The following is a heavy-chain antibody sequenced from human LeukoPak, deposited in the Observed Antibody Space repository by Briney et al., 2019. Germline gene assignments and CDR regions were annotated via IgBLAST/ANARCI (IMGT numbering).Heavy chain of an antibody. D-gene: IGHD6-13*01. Sequence: SETLSLTCTVSGGSISSGGYYWSWIRQPPGKGLEWIGYIYHSGSTYYNPSLKSRVTISVDRSKNQFSLKLSSVTAADTAVYYCAREGIWQQLVRGSAFDIWGQGTMVTVSS. J-gene: IGHJ3*02. V-gene: IGHV4-30-2*01. CDR3: AREGIWQQLVRGSAFDI. CDR2: IYHSGST. CDR1: GGSISSGGYY.